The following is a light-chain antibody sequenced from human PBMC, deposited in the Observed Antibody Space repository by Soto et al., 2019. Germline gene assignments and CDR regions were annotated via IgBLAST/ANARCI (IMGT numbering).Light chain of an antibody. J-gene: IGLJ1*01. CDR2: DGN. CDR1: ASDIGGYTF. V-gene: IGLV2-8*01. Sequence: QSALTQPPSASGSPGQSVAISCTGTASDIGGYTFVSWYQQHPGKAPKLLIYDGNKRPSRVPARFSGSKSGNKASLSVSGLQAVYEADYHRSVHGVTNPDLLGPRTKLTAL. CDR3: SVHGVTNPDL.